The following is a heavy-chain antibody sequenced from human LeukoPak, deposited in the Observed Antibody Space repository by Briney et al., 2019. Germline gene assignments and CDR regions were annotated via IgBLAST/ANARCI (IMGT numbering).Heavy chain of an antibody. CDR3: ARDLGRGSDWYFDL. CDR1: GFTFSSYG. J-gene: IGHJ2*01. CDR2: IWYDGSNK. D-gene: IGHD3-16*01. Sequence: GGSLRLSCAASGFTFSSYGMHWVRQAPGKGLEWVAVIWYDGSNKYYADSVKGRFTISRDNSKNTLYLQMNSLRAEDTAVYYCARDLGRGSDWYFDLWGRDTLVTVSS. V-gene: IGHV3-33*01.